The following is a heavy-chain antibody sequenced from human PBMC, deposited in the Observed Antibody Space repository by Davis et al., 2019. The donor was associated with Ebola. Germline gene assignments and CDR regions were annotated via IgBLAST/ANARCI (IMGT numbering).Heavy chain of an antibody. CDR1: GYSFTGYY. CDR3: ARDNNYDYVWGSYRPNNWFDP. V-gene: IGHV1-2*02. J-gene: IGHJ5*02. Sequence: AASVKVSCKASGYSFTGYYMHWVRQAPGQGLEWMGWINPHSGGTNYAQKFQGRVTMTRDTSISTAYMELSRLRSDDTAVYYCARDNNYDYVWGSYRPNNWFDPWGQGTLVTVSS. CDR2: INPHSGGT. D-gene: IGHD3-16*02.